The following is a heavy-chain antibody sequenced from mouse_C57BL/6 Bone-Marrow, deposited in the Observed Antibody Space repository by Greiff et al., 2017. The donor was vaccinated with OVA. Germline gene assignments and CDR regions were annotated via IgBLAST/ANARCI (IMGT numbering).Heavy chain of an antibody. Sequence: QVQLQQSDAELVKPGASVKISCKVSGYTFTDHTIHWMKQRPEQGLEWIGYIYPRDGSNKYTEKYKGKATLTADKSSSTAYMQLNSLTSEYAAVYFYASITTVVEDCFADWGQGTLVTVSA. J-gene: IGHJ3*01. V-gene: IGHV1-78*01. CDR1: GYTFTDHT. D-gene: IGHD1-1*01. CDR3: ASITTVVEDCFAD. CDR2: IYPRDGSN.